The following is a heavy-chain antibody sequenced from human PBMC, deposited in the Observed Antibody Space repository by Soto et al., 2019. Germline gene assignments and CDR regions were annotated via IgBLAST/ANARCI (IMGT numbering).Heavy chain of an antibody. CDR1: GGTFSNHA. V-gene: IGHV1-69*13. J-gene: IGHJ6*02. CDR2: IIPMFPTA. Sequence: SVKVSCKASGGTFSNHAISWVRQAPGQGLEWVGGIIPMFPTADYAQRFQRRVTITADDSTTTVYMELSGLRSEDTAMYYCARDDATYCSGDCYRYFYYGMDVWGQGTTVTVSS. CDR3: ARDDATYCSGDCYRYFYYGMDV. D-gene: IGHD2-21*02.